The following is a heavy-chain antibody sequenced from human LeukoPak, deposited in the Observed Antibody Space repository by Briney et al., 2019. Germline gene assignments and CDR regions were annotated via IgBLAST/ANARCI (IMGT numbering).Heavy chain of an antibody. V-gene: IGHV4-59*01. CDR2: IYYSGST. CDR1: GGSISSYY. D-gene: IGHD4-11*01. CDR3: ARAPDTTVIPLGYYYYYMDG. J-gene: IGHJ6*03. Sequence: SETLSLTRTVSGGSISSYYWSWIRQPPGKGLEWIGYIYYSGSTNYNPSLKSRVTISVDTSKNQFSLKLSSVTAADTAVYYCARAPDTTVIPLGYYYYYMDGWGKGTTVTVSS.